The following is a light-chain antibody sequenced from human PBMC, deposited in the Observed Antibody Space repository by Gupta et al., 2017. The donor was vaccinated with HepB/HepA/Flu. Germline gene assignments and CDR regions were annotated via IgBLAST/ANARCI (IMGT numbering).Light chain of an antibody. V-gene: IGLV1-36*01. CDR1: TSNIVNNA. Sequence: QSVLTQPPSVSEAPRQTVTISCSGRTSNIVNNAVSWYQQLPGKDPKRLIYYDDLLPSGVSSRFSCSKSGTYESPVISALQSEDEAYDYCAEWADSIDGGVFGGGTKLTVL. J-gene: IGLJ3*02. CDR3: AEWADSIDGGV. CDR2: YDD.